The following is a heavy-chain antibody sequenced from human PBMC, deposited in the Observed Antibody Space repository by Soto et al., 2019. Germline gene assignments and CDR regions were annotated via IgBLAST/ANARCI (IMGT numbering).Heavy chain of an antibody. Sequence: EVQLLESGGGLVQPGGSLRLSCAASGFTFSSYAMSWVRQAPGQGLEWVSAISSGGSSTYYADSVKGRFTVSRDNSKNTLYLQMNSLRADDTAVYYCAKYTSGWYFLDYWGQGTLVTVSS. D-gene: IGHD6-19*01. CDR3: AKYTSGWYFLDY. CDR2: ISSGGSST. CDR1: GFTFSSYA. J-gene: IGHJ4*02. V-gene: IGHV3-23*01.